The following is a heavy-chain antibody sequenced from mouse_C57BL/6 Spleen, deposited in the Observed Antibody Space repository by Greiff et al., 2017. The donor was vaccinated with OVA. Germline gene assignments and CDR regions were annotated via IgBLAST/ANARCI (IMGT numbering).Heavy chain of an antibody. CDR3: ARKAFYGSSRGYFDV. CDR2: INPYNGGT. CDR1: GYTFTDYY. J-gene: IGHJ1*03. D-gene: IGHD1-1*01. Sequence: DVKLQESGPVLVKPGASVKMSCKASGYTFTDYYMNWVKQSHGKSLEWIGVINPYNGGTSYNQKFKGKATLTVDKSSSTAYMELNSLTSEDSAVYYCARKAFYGSSRGYFDVWGTGTTVTVSS. V-gene: IGHV1-19*01.